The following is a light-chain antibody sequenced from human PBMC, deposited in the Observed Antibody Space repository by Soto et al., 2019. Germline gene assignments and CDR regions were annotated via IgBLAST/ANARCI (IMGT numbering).Light chain of an antibody. V-gene: IGKV4-1*01. Sequence: DIVMTQSPDSLAVSLGERATINCKSSQSVLYSSKNKNYLAWYQQKPGQPPNLLIYWASTRKSGVPDRFSGSGSGTDFTLTISSLQAEDVAVYYCQQYYSTPPWTFGQGTKVEIE. J-gene: IGKJ1*01. CDR3: QQYYSTPPWT. CDR1: QSVLYSSKNKNY. CDR2: WAS.